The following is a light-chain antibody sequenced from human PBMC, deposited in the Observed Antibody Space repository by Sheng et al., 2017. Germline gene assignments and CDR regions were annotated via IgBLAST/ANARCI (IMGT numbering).Light chain of an antibody. Sequence: VLTQSPATLSVSPGGRATLSCRASQSIDPYLAWFQQKPGQTPRLLIYDTSKRATGVPARFSGSGSGADFVLTITNLEPEDCAVYFCQQRTSWRVTFGPGTRVELK. CDR2: DTS. J-gene: IGKJ3*01. CDR1: QSIDPY. CDR3: QQRTSWRVT. V-gene: IGKV3-11*01.